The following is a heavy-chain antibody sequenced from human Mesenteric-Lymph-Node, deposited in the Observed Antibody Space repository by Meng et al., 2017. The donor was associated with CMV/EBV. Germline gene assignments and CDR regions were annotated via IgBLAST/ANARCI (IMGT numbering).Heavy chain of an antibody. J-gene: IGHJ3*01. V-gene: IGHV3-74*01. D-gene: IGHD2-21*01. CDR1: GFTFSSYW. CDR2: IRNNGSKT. Sequence: GGSLRLSCAASGFTFSSYWMYWVRQAPGKGLEWVSRIRNNGSKTDYADSVKGRFNVSRDDSENTLYLQMDTLRADDTGLYYRARDQFRWGSDAFDLWGQGTVVTVSS. CDR3: ARDQFRWGSDAFDL.